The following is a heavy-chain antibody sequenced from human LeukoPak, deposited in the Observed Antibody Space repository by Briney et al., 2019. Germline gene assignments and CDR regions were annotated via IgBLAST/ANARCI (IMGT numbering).Heavy chain of an antibody. Sequence: PGGSLRLSCAASGFTFGSYAMSWVRQAPGKGLEWVSAISGSGGSTYYADSVKGRFTISRDNSKNTLYLQMNSLRAEDTAVYYCAKNSSSWTFYYYYGMDVWSQGTTVTVSS. V-gene: IGHV3-23*01. CDR2: ISGSGGST. D-gene: IGHD6-13*01. CDR1: GFTFGSYA. J-gene: IGHJ6*02. CDR3: AKNSSSWTFYYYYGMDV.